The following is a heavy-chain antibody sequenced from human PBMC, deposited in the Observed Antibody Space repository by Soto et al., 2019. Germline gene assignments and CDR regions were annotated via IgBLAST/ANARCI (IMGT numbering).Heavy chain of an antibody. J-gene: IGHJ4*02. Sequence: PSETLSLTCTVSGGSISSSSYYWGWIRQPPGKGLEWIGYIHYSGSTYYNPSLKSRVTISVDTSKNQFSLKLSSVTAADTAVYYCARDGDYYDSSGYYWRYFDYWRQGTLVTVSS. D-gene: IGHD3-22*01. V-gene: IGHV4-30-4*08. CDR3: ARDGDYYDSSGYYWRYFDY. CDR1: GGSISSSSYY. CDR2: IHYSGST.